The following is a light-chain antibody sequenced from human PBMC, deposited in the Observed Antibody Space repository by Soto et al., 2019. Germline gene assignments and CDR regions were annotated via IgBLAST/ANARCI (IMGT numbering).Light chain of an antibody. CDR3: QSYDSSLSGSVV. Sequence: QSVLTQPPSVSGAPGQWVTISCTGSSSNIGAGYDVHWYQQLPGTAPKLLIYGNSNRPSGVPDRFSGSKSGTSASLAITGVLAEDEADYYCQSYDSSLSGSVVFGGGTQLTVL. V-gene: IGLV1-40*01. CDR2: GNS. CDR1: SSNIGAGYD. J-gene: IGLJ2*01.